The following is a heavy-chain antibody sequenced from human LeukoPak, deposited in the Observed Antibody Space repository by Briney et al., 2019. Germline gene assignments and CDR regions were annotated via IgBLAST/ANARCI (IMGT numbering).Heavy chain of an antibody. CDR2: ISSSSSYI. CDR1: GFTFSSYS. CDR3: AREDDDSSGYSDAFDI. V-gene: IGHV3-21*01. J-gene: IGHJ3*02. D-gene: IGHD3-22*01. Sequence: PGGSLRLSCAGSGFTFSSYSMNWVRQAPGKGLEWVSSISSSSSYIYYADSVKGRFTISRDNAKNSLYLQMNSLRAEDTAVYYSAREDDDSSGYSDAFDIWGQGTMVTVSS.